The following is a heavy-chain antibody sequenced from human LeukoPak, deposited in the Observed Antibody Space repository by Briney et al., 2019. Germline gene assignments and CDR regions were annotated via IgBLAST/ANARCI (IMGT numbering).Heavy chain of an antibody. CDR2: NSAYNGNT. Sequence: GASVTVSCKASGYTFTSYGISWVRQAPGQGLEWMGWNSAYNGNTNYAQKLQGRVTMTTDTSTSTAYMELRSLRSDDTAVYYCAGDSKGYSGYVWDYWGQGTLVTVSS. CDR3: AGDSKGYSGYVWDY. D-gene: IGHD5-12*01. CDR1: GYTFTSYG. J-gene: IGHJ4*02. V-gene: IGHV1-18*01.